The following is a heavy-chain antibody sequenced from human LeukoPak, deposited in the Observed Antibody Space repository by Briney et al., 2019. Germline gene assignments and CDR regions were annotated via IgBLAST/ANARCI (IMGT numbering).Heavy chain of an antibody. CDR1: GYSISSGYY. CDR3: ARHALYDFWSGRTYYFDY. D-gene: IGHD3-3*01. J-gene: IGHJ4*02. V-gene: IGHV4-38-2*01. CDR2: IYHSGST. Sequence: SETLSLTCAVSGYSISSGYYWGWIRQPPGKGLGWIGSIYHSGSTYYNPSLKSRVTISVETSKNQFSLKLSSVTAADTAVYYCARHALYDFWSGRTYYFDYWGQGTLVTVSS.